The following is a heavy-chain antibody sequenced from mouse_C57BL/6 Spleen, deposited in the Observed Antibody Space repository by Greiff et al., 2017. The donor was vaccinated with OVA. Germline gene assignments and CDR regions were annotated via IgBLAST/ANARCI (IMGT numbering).Heavy chain of an antibody. Sequence: QVQLQQSGAELVKPGASVKISCKASGYTFTDYYINWVKQRPGQGLEGIGKIGPGSGSTYYNEKFKGKATLTADKSSSTAYMQLSSLTSDDSAVYFCAREFITYYYAMDYWGQGTSVTVSS. CDR2: IGPGSGST. CDR1: GYTFTDYY. J-gene: IGHJ4*01. CDR3: AREFITYYYAMDY. V-gene: IGHV1-77*01. D-gene: IGHD1-1*01.